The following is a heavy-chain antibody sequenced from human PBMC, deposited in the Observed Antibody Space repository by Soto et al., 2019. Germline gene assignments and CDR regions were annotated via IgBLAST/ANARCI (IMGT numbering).Heavy chain of an antibody. CDR1: GFTFDDHV. Sequence: EVQLVESGGGLVHPGSSLRLSCLASGFTFDDHVMNWVRQVPGKGLEWVGHINWNGYSIGYGGSVRGRFTISRDNAKNTLYLQMNSLRPEDTALYYCARSWSGSTSGRVDVWGQGTKVTVSS. D-gene: IGHD3-3*01. CDR2: INWNGYSI. CDR3: ARSWSGSTSGRVDV. J-gene: IGHJ6*02. V-gene: IGHV3-9*01.